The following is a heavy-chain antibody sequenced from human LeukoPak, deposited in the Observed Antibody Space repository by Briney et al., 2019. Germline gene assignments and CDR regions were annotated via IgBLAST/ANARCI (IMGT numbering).Heavy chain of an antibody. CDR3: ARGITMVRGVIPLYYYYMDV. CDR2: IIPIFGTA. V-gene: IGHV1-69*13. CDR1: GYAFTSYA. Sequence: ASVKVSCKASGYAFTSYAMNWVRPAPGQGLEWMGGIIPIFGTANYAQRFQGRVTITADESTSTAYMELSSLRSEDTAVYYCARGITMVRGVIPLYYYYMDVWGKGTTVTTSS. J-gene: IGHJ6*03. D-gene: IGHD3-10*01.